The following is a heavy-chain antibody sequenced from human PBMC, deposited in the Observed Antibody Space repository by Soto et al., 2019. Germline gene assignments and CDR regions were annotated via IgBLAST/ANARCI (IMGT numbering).Heavy chain of an antibody. CDR3: ARGYSSSPNWFDP. CDR1: GCTFSGSW. Sequence: EVQLVESGGGLVQPGGSLRLSCVASGCTFSGSWMNWVRQAPGKRLEWVASIQQDETQKYYVDSVRGRFTISRDDAMNSLYLQMSSLRAEDTAIYYCARGYSSSPNWFDPWGQGTLVTVSS. D-gene: IGHD6-6*01. J-gene: IGHJ5*02. CDR2: IQQDETQK. V-gene: IGHV3-7*03.